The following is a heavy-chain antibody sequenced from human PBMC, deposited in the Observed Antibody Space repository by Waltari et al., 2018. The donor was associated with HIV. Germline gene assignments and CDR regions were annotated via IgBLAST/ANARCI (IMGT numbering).Heavy chain of an antibody. CDR1: GGPFSVGNYY. V-gene: IGHV4-30-4*08. CDR2: ISYSGNT. Sequence: QVQLQESGPGLVKTSQTLSLTCPVPGGPFSVGNYYWSWSRQRPGKGLEWVGYISYSGNTDYNPSLESRLTISVDSHKNHFSLRLSSMTAADTAVYYCARGTTLGNGIFDSWGQGTPVTVSS. D-gene: IGHD3-16*01. CDR3: ARGTTLGNGIFDS. J-gene: IGHJ4*02.